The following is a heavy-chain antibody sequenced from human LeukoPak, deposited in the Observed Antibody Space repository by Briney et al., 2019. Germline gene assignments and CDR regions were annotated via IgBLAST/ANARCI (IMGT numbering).Heavy chain of an antibody. CDR1: GFTFGSYS. D-gene: IGHD3-3*01. Sequence: GGSLRLSCAASGFTFGSYSMNWVRQAPGRGLEWVSSISSSSSYIYYADSVKGRFTISRDNAKNSLYLQMNSLRAEDTAVYYCARDYDQAYARFDPWGQGTLVTVSS. CDR3: ARDYDQAYARFDP. V-gene: IGHV3-21*01. J-gene: IGHJ5*02. CDR2: ISSSSSYI.